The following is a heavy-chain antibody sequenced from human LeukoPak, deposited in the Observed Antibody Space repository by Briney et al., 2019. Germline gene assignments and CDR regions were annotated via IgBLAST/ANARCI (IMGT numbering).Heavy chain of an antibody. CDR3: ARDFGTTSWHTFDY. Sequence: SQTLSLTCVVSGDSVSSKNGAWNWIRQSPSRGLEWLGRTYYRSKWYKDYAESMEGRMTISQETSKNQYSLHLNSVTPDDTAVYYCARDFGTTSWHTFDYWGQGTLVTVSS. CDR1: GDSVSSKNGA. D-gene: IGHD1-1*01. V-gene: IGHV6-1*01. J-gene: IGHJ4*02. CDR2: TYYRSKWYK.